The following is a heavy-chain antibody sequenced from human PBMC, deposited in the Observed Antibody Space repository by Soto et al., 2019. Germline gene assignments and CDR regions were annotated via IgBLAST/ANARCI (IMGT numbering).Heavy chain of an antibody. Sequence: SETLSLTCTVSGGSISSSSYYWGWIRQPPGKGLEWIGSIYYSGSTYYNPSLKSRVTISVDKSKNQFSLKLSSVTAADTAVYYCARDKAHIVGGMDVWGQGTTVTVSS. CDR2: IYYSGST. CDR3: ARDKAHIVGGMDV. CDR1: GGSISSSSYY. D-gene: IGHD1-26*01. J-gene: IGHJ6*02. V-gene: IGHV4-39*07.